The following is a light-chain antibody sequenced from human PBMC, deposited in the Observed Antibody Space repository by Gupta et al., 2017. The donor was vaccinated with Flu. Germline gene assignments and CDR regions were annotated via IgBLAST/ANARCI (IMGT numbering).Light chain of an antibody. CDR1: QSISTW. CDR2: KAS. V-gene: IGKV1-5*03. J-gene: IGKJ1*01. Sequence: DIQMTQSPSTLSASVGDRVTITCRASQSISTWLAWYQQKPGKAPKLLIYKASSLESGVPSRFSGTGSGTEFSLTISYLQPEDCATYYCKQGEPYSFGQGTKVEI. CDR3: KQGEPYS.